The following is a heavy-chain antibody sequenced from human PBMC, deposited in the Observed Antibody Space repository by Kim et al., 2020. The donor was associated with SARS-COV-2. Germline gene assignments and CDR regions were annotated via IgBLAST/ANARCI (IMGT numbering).Heavy chain of an antibody. J-gene: IGHJ4*02. V-gene: IGHV3-30-3*01. CDR3: GRDWQFDY. Sequence: GDKKDYADSVNGRFTVSGDSSENILYLQMNSLRLEDTAIYYCGRDWQFDYWGQGTLVTGSS. CDR2: GDKK. D-gene: IGHD6-19*01.